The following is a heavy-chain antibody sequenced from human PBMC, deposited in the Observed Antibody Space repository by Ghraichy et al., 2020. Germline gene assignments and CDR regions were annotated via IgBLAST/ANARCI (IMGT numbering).Heavy chain of an antibody. CDR2: IYYSGST. CDR3: ARSRLGGYYDSSGYYPTLYYFDY. J-gene: IGHJ4*02. Sequence: GSLRLSCTVSGGSISSYYWSWIRQPPGKGLEWIGYIYYSGSTNYNPSLKSRVTISVDTSKNQFSLKLSSVTAADTAVYYCARSRLGGYYDSSGYYPTLYYFDYWGQGTLVTVSS. D-gene: IGHD3-22*01. V-gene: IGHV4-59*01. CDR1: GGSISSYY.